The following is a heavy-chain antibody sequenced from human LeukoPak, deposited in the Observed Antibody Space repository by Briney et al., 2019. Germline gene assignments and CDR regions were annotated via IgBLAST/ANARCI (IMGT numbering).Heavy chain of an antibody. CDR1: GYTFTSYA. D-gene: IGHD3-9*01. CDR2: INAGNGNT. J-gene: IGHJ3*02. V-gene: IGHV1-3*01. CDR3: ARDFPYYDILTGYYYPLDAFDI. Sequence: ASVKVSCKASGYTFTSYAMHWVRQAPGQRLEWMGWINAGNGNTKYSQKFQGRVTITRDTSASTAYMELSSLRSEDTAVYYCARDFPYYDILTGYYYPLDAFDIWGQGTMVTVSS.